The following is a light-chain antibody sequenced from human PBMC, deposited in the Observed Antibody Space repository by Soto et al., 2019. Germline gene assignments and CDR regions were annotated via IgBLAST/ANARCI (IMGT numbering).Light chain of an antibody. CDR3: GTWDKSLDYGV. CDR2: DDN. V-gene: IGLV1-51*01. Sequence: QSALTQPPSVSAAAGEKVTISCSGSNVGSNYVAWYQQIPGSAPRLLIYDDNERPSGTPDRFSGSRYGTTATLVIAGLQTGDEGEYFCGTWDKSLDYGVFGGGTKLTVL. CDR1: SNVGSNY. J-gene: IGLJ3*02.